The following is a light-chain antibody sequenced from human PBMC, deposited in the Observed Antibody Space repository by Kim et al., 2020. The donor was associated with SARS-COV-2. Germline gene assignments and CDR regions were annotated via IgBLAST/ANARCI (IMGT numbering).Light chain of an antibody. CDR2: DAS. Sequence: EIVLTQSPATLSLSPGEGATLSCRASQSINTYLAWYQQKPGQPPRLLIYDASNRANGIPARFSGSGSGTDFTLTISSLEPEDFAVYYCHQRSAWPLTFGGGTKLAI. CDR1: QSINTY. J-gene: IGKJ4*01. V-gene: IGKV3-11*01. CDR3: HQRSAWPLT.